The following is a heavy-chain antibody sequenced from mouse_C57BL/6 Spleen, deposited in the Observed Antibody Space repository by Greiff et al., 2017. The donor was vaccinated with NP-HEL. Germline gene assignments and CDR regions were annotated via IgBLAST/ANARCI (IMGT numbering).Heavy chain of an antibody. V-gene: IGHV5-16*01. J-gene: IGHJ4*01. CDR2: IKYDGTST. CDR3: SRDLGLDY. Sequence: EVKLVESEGGLVQPGSSMKLSCTASGFTFSDYYMAWVRQVPEKGLEWVANIKYDGTSTYYPDSLKSRFIISRDNAKNILYMQRSSLKSEYTATYYCSRDLGLDYWGQGTSVTVSS. CDR1: GFTFSDYY.